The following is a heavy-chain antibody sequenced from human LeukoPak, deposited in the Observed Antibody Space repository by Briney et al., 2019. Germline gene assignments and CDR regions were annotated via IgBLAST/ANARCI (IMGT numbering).Heavy chain of an antibody. V-gene: IGHV3-30-3*01. CDR2: ISYDGSNK. Sequence: GRSLRLSCAASGFTFSSYTMHWVRQAPGKGLEWVAVISYDGSNKYYADSVKGRFTISRDNSKNTVHLQMNSLRAEDTAMYYCARDEGPFDYWGQGTLVTVSS. CDR3: ARDEGPFDY. J-gene: IGHJ4*02. CDR1: GFTFSSYT.